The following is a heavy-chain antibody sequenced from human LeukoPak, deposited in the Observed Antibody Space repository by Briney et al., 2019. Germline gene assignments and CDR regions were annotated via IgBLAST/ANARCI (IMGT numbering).Heavy chain of an antibody. CDR2: IIPIFGTT. CDR1: GDTFSSYA. J-gene: IGHJ6*03. Sequence: SVKVPCKTSGDTFSSYAISWVRQAPGQGLEWMGGIIPIFGTTNYAQRFQVRVAISADESTGTVYMDLSSLRSEDTAVYYCARGPYDSSELDYYFYYMDVWGKGTTVTVSS. CDR3: ARGPYDSSELDYYFYYMDV. V-gene: IGHV1-69*13. D-gene: IGHD4-11*01.